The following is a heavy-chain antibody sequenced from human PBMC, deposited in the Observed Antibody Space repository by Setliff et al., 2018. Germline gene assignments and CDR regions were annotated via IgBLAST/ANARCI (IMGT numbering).Heavy chain of an antibody. J-gene: IGHJ4*02. CDR1: GGTFSSYA. D-gene: IGHD6-6*01. CDR2: IIPIFGKA. V-gene: IGHV1-69*05. CDR3: ARVSEESSSVPD. Sequence: GASVKVSCKASGGTFSSYAISWVRQAPGQGLEWMGGIIPIFGKANYAQKFQGRVTITTDESTSTAYMELSSLRSEDTAVYYCARVSEESSSVPDWGQGTLVTVSS.